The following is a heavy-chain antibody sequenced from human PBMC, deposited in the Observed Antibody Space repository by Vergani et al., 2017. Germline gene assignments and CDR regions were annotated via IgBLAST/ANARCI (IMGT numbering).Heavy chain of an antibody. CDR1: GFTFSSYS. D-gene: IGHD6-13*01. CDR3: ARDDSSSWSYYYYGMDV. Sequence: EVQLVESGGGLVQPGGSLRLSCAASGFTFSSYSMNWVRQAPGKGLEWVSYISSSSSTIYYADSVKGRFTISRDNAKNSLYLQMNSLRAEDTAVYYCARDDSSSWSYYYYGMDVWDRGTTVTVSS. J-gene: IGHJ6*02. V-gene: IGHV3-48*01. CDR2: ISSSSSTI.